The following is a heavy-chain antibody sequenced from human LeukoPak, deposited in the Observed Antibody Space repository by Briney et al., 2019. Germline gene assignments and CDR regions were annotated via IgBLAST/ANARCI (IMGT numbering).Heavy chain of an antibody. CDR2: STGSGGGT. J-gene: IGHJ4*02. CDR1: GFTFNSSA. V-gene: IGHV3-23*01. CDR3: AKELGRYRNNYFDY. Sequence: WGSLRLSCAASGFTFNSSAMSWVCHAPAKGLELVETSTGSGGGTYYSDSVIGRFTFSTADTKNTLYLQMISLRAADTAAYYFAKELGRYRNNYFDYWGEGRLVTVSS. D-gene: IGHD1-1*01.